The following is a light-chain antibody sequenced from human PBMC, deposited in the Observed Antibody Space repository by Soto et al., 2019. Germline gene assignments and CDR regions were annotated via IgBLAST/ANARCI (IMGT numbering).Light chain of an antibody. CDR1: QSISSW. V-gene: IGKV1-5*03. Sequence: DIQMTQSPSTLSASVGDRVTITCRASQSISSWLAWYQQKPGKAPKLLIYKASSLESGVPSRFSGSASGTEFTLTISNLQPDDFATYYCQQYNSSPYTFGQGTKLEIK. CDR2: KAS. CDR3: QQYNSSPYT. J-gene: IGKJ2*01.